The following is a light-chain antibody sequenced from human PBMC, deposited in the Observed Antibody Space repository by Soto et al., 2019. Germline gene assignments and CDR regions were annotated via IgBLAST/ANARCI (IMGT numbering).Light chain of an antibody. V-gene: IGKV1-5*03. CDR1: QSISTW. CDR3: QPYNSDSRT. Sequence: DIQMTQSPSTLSASVGERVTITCRASQSISTWLAWYQQKPGKTPNLLIYKASRLETGVPSRFSASGSGTEFTLTISSLQPDDVATYYCQPYNSDSRTFGQGTKVDIK. J-gene: IGKJ1*01. CDR2: KAS.